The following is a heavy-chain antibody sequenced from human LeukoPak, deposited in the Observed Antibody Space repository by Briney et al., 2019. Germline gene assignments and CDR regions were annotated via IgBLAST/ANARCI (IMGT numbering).Heavy chain of an antibody. J-gene: IGHJ5*02. CDR3: ARGPPLFAP. CDR1: GFTFSDYT. CDR2: IDISSSST. Sequence: PGGSLRLSCVASGFTFSDYTMNWVRQAPGKGLEWISYIDISSSSTYYADSVKGRFTISRDNAKNSLYLQMSSLRVEDTALYYCARGPPLFAPWGQGTLVTVSS. V-gene: IGHV3-48*04.